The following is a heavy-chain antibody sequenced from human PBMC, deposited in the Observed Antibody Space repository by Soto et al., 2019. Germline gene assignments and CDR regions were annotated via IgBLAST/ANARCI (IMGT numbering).Heavy chain of an antibody. CDR3: ARSLGVTFGGVRSYYYYGMDV. V-gene: IGHV3-21*01. Sequence: PGGSLRLSCEGSGFPFSAYAMNWVRQAPGKGLEWVSSISSSSSYIYYADSVKGRFTISRDNAKNSLYLQMNSLRAEDTAVYYCARSLGVTFGGVRSYYYYGMDVWGQGTTVTVSS. D-gene: IGHD3-16*01. J-gene: IGHJ6*02. CDR2: ISSSSSYI. CDR1: GFPFSAYA.